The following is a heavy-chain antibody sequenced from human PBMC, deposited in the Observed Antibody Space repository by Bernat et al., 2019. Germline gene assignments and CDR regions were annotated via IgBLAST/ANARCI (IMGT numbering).Heavy chain of an antibody. V-gene: IGHV3-9*01. CDR3: AKDSSSSWYRDFEY. CDR2: ISWNSGSI. Sequence: EVQLVESGGGLVQPGRSLRLSCAASGFTFDDYAMHWVRQAPGKGLEWVSGISWNSGSIGYADYVKGRFTIARDNAKNSLYLQMNSLRAEDTALYYCAKDSSSSWYRDFEYWGQGTLVTVSA. J-gene: IGHJ4*02. CDR1: GFTFDDYA. D-gene: IGHD6-13*01.